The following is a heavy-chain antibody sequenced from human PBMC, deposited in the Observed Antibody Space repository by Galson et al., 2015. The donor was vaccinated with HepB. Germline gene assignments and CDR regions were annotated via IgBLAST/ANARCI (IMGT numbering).Heavy chain of an antibody. CDR1: GGTFSSYA. J-gene: IGHJ6*02. D-gene: IGHD2-15*01. Sequence: SVKVSCKASGGTFSSYAISWVRQAPGQGLERMGGIIPIFGTANYAQKFQGRVTITADESTSTAYMELSSLRSEDTAVYYCASGNYCSGGSCYSLVHYYYGMDVWGQGTTVTVSS. CDR2: IIPIFGTA. CDR3: ASGNYCSGGSCYSLVHYYYGMDV. V-gene: IGHV1-69*13.